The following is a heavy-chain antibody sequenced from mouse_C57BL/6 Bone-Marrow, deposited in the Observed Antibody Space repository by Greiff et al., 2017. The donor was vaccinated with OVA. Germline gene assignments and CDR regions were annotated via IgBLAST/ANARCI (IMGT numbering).Heavy chain of an antibody. J-gene: IGHJ1*03. Sequence: EVHLVESGGGLVKPGGSLKLSCAASGFTFSSYAMSWVRQTPEKRLEWVATISDGGSYTYYPDNVKGRFTISRDNAKNNLYLQMSHLKSEDTAMYYCARDGLRRYFDVWGTGTTVTVSS. D-gene: IGHD1-1*01. CDR3: ARDGLRRYFDV. CDR1: GFTFSSYA. CDR2: ISDGGSYT. V-gene: IGHV5-4*01.